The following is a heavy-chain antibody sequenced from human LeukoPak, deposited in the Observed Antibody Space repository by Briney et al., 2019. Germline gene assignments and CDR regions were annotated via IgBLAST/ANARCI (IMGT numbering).Heavy chain of an antibody. CDR3: ARGPTDIAVAGDFDY. Sequence: ASVKVSCKASGYTFTGYYMHWVRQAPGQGLEWMGWINPNSGGTNYAQKFQGWVTMTRDTSISTAYMELSRLRSDDTAVYYCARGPTDIAVAGDFDYWGQGTLVTVSS. J-gene: IGHJ4*02. V-gene: IGHV1-2*04. CDR2: INPNSGGT. CDR1: GYTFTGYY. D-gene: IGHD6-19*01.